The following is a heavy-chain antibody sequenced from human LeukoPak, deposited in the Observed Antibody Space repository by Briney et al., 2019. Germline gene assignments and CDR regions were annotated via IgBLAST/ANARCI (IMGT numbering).Heavy chain of an antibody. CDR1: GFIFDDYG. Sequence: GGSLRLSCAASGFIFDDYGMSWVRQAPGKGLEWVSTINWNGGSTGYVDSVKGRFTISRDNAKNSLYLQMNSLRAEDTALYHCARVPRYCSGGICYHYGLDVWGKGTTVTVSS. CDR3: ARVPRYCSGGICYHYGLDV. J-gene: IGHJ6*04. D-gene: IGHD2-15*01. V-gene: IGHV3-20*01. CDR2: INWNGGST.